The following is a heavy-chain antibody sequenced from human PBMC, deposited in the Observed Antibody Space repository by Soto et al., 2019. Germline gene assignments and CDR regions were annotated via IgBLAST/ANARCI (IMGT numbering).Heavy chain of an antibody. D-gene: IGHD5-12*01. Sequence: ASVKVSCKASGYTFTSYYMHWVRQAPGQGLEWKGIINPSGGSTSYAQKFQGRVTMTSDTSTSTVYMELSSLRSEDTAVYYCAREGEGMATTSAFDIWGQGTMVTVSS. CDR2: INPSGGST. CDR1: GYTFTSYY. J-gene: IGHJ3*02. V-gene: IGHV1-46*01. CDR3: AREGEGMATTSAFDI.